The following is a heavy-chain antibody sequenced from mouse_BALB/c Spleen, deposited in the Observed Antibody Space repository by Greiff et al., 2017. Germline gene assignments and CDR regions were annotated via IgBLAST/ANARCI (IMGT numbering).Heavy chain of an antibody. CDR1: GFTFSNYW. CDR2: IRLKSNNYAT. D-gene: IGHD1-1*01. V-gene: IGHV6-6*02. CDR3: TSYYYGSSFHYFDY. J-gene: IGHJ2*01. Sequence: EVKLVESGGGLVQPGGSMKLSCVASGFTFSNYWMNWVRQSPEKGLEWVAEIRLKSNNYATHYAESVKGRFTISRDDSKSSVYLQMNNLRAEDTGIYYCTSYYYGSSFHYFDYWGQGTTLTVSS.